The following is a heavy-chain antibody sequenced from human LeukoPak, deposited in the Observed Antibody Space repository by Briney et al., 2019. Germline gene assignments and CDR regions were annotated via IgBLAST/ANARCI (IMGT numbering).Heavy chain of an antibody. V-gene: IGHV1-24*01. CDR3: ATGAMIVVVTPLDYFDY. CDR2: FDPEDGET. J-gene: IGHJ4*02. Sequence: GASVKVSCKVSGYTLTELSMHWVRQAPGKGLEWTGGFDPEDGETIYAQKFQGRVTMTEDTSTDTAYMELSSLRSEDTAVYYCATGAMIVVVTPLDYFDYWGQGTLVTVSS. D-gene: IGHD3-22*01. CDR1: GYTLTELS.